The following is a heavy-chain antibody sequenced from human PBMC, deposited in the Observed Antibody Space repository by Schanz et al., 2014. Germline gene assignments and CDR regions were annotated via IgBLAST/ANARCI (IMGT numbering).Heavy chain of an antibody. D-gene: IGHD3-10*01. J-gene: IGHJ4*02. V-gene: IGHV3-48*01. CDR2: ISRSSSTI. CDR1: AFIFRSYS. Sequence: EVQLVESGGGLVQPGGSLRLSCAASAFIFRSYSMHWVRQAPGKGLEWVSYISRSSSTIYYADSVRGRFTMSRDNSKNTVYLRMNGPRIEDTAVYYCARGPIPIQGVPMDFWGQGTLVTVSS. CDR3: ARGPIPIQGVPMDF.